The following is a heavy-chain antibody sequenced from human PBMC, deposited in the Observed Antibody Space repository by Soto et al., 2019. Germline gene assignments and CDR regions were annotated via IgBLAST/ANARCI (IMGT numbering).Heavy chain of an antibody. Sequence: ASVKVSCKASGYTFTSYAMHWVRQAPGQRLEWMGWIYAGNGNTKYSQKFQGRVTITSDTSASTAYMELSSLRSEDTAEYYCAREGYSGPSDYWGQGTLVTVSS. CDR3: AREGYSGPSDY. V-gene: IGHV1-3*01. CDR1: GYTFTSYA. CDR2: IYAGNGNT. D-gene: IGHD5-12*01. J-gene: IGHJ4*02.